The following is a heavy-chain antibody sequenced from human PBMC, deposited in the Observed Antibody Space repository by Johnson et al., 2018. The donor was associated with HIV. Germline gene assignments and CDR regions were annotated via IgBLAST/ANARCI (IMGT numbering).Heavy chain of an antibody. CDR3: AISAEDYYDSSAVPMDAFDI. Sequence: QVQLVESGGVVVQPGGSLRLSCAASGFTFDDYAMHWVRQAPGKGLEWVSVIYSGGSTYYADSVKGRFTISRDNSKNTLYLQMNSLRAEDTAVYYCAISAEDYYDSSAVPMDAFDIWGQGTMVTVSS. V-gene: IGHV3-NL1*01. CDR2: IYSGGST. J-gene: IGHJ3*02. CDR1: GFTFDDYA. D-gene: IGHD3-22*01.